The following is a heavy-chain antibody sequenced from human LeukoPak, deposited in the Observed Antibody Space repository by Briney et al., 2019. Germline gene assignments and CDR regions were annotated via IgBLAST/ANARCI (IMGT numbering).Heavy chain of an antibody. Sequence: PGGSLRLSCAASGFPFSDFDMTWFRQAPGKGLEWLASIGSSGIYTEYADSVKGRFTISRDNAKNSLYLQIHSLRVDDTAVYYCAKTPGKVSEMDVWGQGTTVTVSS. CDR1: GFPFSDFD. CDR3: AKTPGKVSEMDV. J-gene: IGHJ6*02. CDR2: IGSSGIYT. V-gene: IGHV3-11*03. D-gene: IGHD6-6*01.